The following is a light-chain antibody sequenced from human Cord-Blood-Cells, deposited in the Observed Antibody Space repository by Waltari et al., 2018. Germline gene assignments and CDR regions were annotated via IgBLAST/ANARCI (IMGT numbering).Light chain of an antibody. Sequence: DIVMTQSPDSLAASLGERDTITCNSSQSVLYSSNNKNYLAWYQQKPGQPPKLLIYWASTRESGVPDRFSGSGSGTDFTLTISSLQAEDVAVYYCQQYYSTPPTFGGGTKVEIK. CDR1: QSVLYSSNNKNY. V-gene: IGKV4-1*01. CDR3: QQYYSTPPT. J-gene: IGKJ4*01. CDR2: WAS.